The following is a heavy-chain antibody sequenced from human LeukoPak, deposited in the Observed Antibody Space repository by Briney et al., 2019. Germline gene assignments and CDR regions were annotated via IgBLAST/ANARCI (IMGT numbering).Heavy chain of an antibody. D-gene: IGHD1-26*01. V-gene: IGHV1-2*02. CDR3: ARDSGSLTGVDY. CDR2: INPNSGGT. CDR1: GGTFSSYA. Sequence: ASVKVSCKASGGTFSSYAISWVRQAPGQGLEWMGWINPNSGGTNYAQKFQGRVTMTRDTSISTAYMDLSRLRSDDTAMYYCARDSGSLTGVDYWGQGTLVTVSS. J-gene: IGHJ4*02.